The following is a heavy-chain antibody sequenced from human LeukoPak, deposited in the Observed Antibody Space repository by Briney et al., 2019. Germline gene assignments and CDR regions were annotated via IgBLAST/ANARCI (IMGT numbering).Heavy chain of an antibody. CDR3: ARAPIVDY. Sequence: SETLSLTCAVYGGSFSGYYWSWIRQPPGKGLEWIGEINHSGSTNYNPSLKSRVTISVDTSKNQFSLKLSPVTAADTAVYYCARAPIVDYWGQGTLVTVSS. J-gene: IGHJ4*02. CDR1: GGSFSGYY. V-gene: IGHV4-34*01. CDR2: INHSGST.